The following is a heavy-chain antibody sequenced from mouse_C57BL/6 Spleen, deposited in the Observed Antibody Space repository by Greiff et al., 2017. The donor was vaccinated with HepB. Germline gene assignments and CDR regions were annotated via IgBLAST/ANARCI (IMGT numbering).Heavy chain of an antibody. CDR1: GYTFTSYW. Sequence: QVQLQQPGTELVKPGASVKLSCKASGYTFTSYWMHWVKQRPGQGLEWIGNIKPSNGGTNYNEKFKSKATLTVDKSSSTAYMQLSSLTSEDSAVYYCARWGIYYGNPYAMDYWGQGTSVTVSS. CDR3: ARWGIYYGNPYAMDY. J-gene: IGHJ4*01. CDR2: IKPSNGGT. V-gene: IGHV1-53*01. D-gene: IGHD2-1*01.